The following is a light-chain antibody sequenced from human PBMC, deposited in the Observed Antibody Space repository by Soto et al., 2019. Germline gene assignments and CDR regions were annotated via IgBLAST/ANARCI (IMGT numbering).Light chain of an antibody. V-gene: IGKV3-20*01. J-gene: IGKJ1*01. CDR1: QSISSSF. CDR2: GAS. Sequence: EKVLTQSPVTLSLYPGERATLCCRASQSISSSFLAWYQQKPGQAPRPLIYGASSRATGIPDRLSGSGSGTDFTLTISRLEPEDFAVYHCQQYDTSPWTFGQGTKVDIK. CDR3: QQYDTSPWT.